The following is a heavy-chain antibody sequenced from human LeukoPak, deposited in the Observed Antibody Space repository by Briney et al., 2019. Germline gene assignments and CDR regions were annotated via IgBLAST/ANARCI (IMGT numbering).Heavy chain of an antibody. D-gene: IGHD4-4*01. CDR1: GFTFSSYS. J-gene: IGHJ4*02. V-gene: IGHV3-74*01. CDR2: INGDGSST. CDR3: VRQYSNFDR. Sequence: GGSLRLSCAASGFTFSSYSMHWVRQAPGKGLVWVSGINGDGSSTSYADSVKGRFSISRDNAKNTLYLQMNSLRAEDTAVYYCVRQYSNFDRWGPGTLVTVSS.